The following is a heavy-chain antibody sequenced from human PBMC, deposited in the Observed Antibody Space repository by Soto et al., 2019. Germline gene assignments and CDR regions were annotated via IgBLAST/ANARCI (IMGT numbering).Heavy chain of an antibody. CDR3: ARALVVVVADYYYGMDV. CDR2: IYYSGST. J-gene: IGHJ6*04. Sequence: QVQLQESGPGLVKPSETLSLTCTVSGGSVSSGSYYWSWIRQPPGKGLEWIGYIYYSGSTNYNPSLKSRVTLSVDTSKNQFSLKLSSVTAADTAVYYCARALVVVVADYYYGMDVWGKGTTVTVSS. D-gene: IGHD2-15*01. CDR1: GGSVSSGSYY. V-gene: IGHV4-61*01.